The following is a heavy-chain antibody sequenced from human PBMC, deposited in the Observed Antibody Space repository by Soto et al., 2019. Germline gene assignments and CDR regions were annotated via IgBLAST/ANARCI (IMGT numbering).Heavy chain of an antibody. D-gene: IGHD2-2*01. V-gene: IGHV4-30-4*01. Sequence: SETLSLTCTVSGGSISGGDYYWSWIRQPPGKGLEWIGYIYYTGSTYYNPSVKSRVTITVDTSKNQFSLKLNSVTAADTAVYYCAREIVLVPAAMRYFDYWGQGTLVTVSS. J-gene: IGHJ4*02. CDR2: IYYTGST. CDR3: AREIVLVPAAMRYFDY. CDR1: GGSISGGDYY.